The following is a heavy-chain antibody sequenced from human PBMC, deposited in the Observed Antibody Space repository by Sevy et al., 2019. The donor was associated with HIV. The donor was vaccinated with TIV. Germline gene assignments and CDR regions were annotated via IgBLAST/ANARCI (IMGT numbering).Heavy chain of an antibody. CDR1: GFPFSNFA. CDR2: LIGGGSRP. Sequence: GGSLRLSCAASGFPFSNFAMSWVRQAPGKGLEWVSTLIGGGSRPYYADSVTGRFIISRDNSRNTLSLQMNSLRTESTAIYYCAKRRVQSGLSGGGANYGMDVCGRGTTVTVSS. D-gene: IGHD2-8*02. CDR3: AKRRVQSGLSGGGANYGMDV. V-gene: IGHV3-23*01. J-gene: IGHJ6*02.